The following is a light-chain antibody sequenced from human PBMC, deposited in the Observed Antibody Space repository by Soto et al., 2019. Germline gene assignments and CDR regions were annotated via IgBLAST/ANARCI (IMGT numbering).Light chain of an antibody. Sequence: DIDLTQSPSCLSASVGDNVTITFRASQSIISYLHWYQHKPGKVPKLLIYAASTLQSGVPSRFSGSGSGTDFTLTISSLQPEDVATYYCQKYNSAPLPFGGGSKVDI. CDR2: AAS. CDR3: QKYNSAPLP. CDR1: QSIISY. V-gene: IGKV1-27*01. J-gene: IGKJ4*01.